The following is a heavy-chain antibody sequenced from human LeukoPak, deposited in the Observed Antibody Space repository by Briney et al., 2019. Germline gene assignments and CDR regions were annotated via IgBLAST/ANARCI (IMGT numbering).Heavy chain of an antibody. Sequence: SETLSLTCTVSGDSISNSAYYWIWIRQPPGKGLEWIGTITNTGNTYSNPSLKSRVTVSIDTSKTQISLKLTSVTDADTAVFYCARKTPGTSVDVWGQGTPVTVSS. V-gene: IGHV4-39*01. CDR2: ITNTGNT. CDR1: GDSISNSAYY. J-gene: IGHJ6*02. D-gene: IGHD3-10*01. CDR3: ARKTPGTSVDV.